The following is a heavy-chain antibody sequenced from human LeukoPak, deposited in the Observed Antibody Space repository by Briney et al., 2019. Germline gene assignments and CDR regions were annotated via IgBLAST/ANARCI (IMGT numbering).Heavy chain of an antibody. D-gene: IGHD6-19*01. CDR1: GITFNRYS. CDR2: ISSGSTYI. J-gene: IGHJ4*02. Sequence: GGSLRLSCAASGITFNRYSMNWVRQAPGKGLEWVSSISSGSTYIYYADSVEGRFTISRDNAKNSLYLQMNSLRAEDTAVYYCAREEESGYSSGWYGYWGQGTLVTVSS. CDR3: AREEESGYSSGWYGY. V-gene: IGHV3-21*01.